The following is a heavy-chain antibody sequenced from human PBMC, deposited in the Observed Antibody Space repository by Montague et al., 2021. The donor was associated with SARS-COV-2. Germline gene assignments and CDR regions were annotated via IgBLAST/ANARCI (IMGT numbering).Heavy chain of an antibody. CDR3: AKEREVVRAARTLVAFDL. D-gene: IGHD2-2*01. CDR1: GGSFSVYY. Sequence: SETLSLTCAVYGGSFSVYYWSWLRQSPRSGLEWIAEIKHSGTANYNPSLKSRVSISVDTSKNQFTLKLTSVTAADTAMYYCAKEREVVRAARTLVAFDLWGQGTMVTVSS. CDR2: IKHSGTA. J-gene: IGHJ3*01. V-gene: IGHV4-34*01.